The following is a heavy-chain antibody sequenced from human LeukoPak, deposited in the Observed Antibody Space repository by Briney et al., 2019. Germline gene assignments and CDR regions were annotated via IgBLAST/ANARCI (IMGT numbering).Heavy chain of an antibody. CDR2: ISSSSSYI. Sequence: PGGSLRLSCAASGFTFSSYSMNWVRQAPGKGLEWVSSISSSSSYIYYADSVKGRFTISRDNAKNSLYLQMNSLRAEDAAVYYCAREQGIYYDSSGYYFDYWGQGTLVTVSS. CDR3: AREQGIYYDSSGYYFDY. V-gene: IGHV3-21*01. CDR1: GFTFSSYS. D-gene: IGHD3-22*01. J-gene: IGHJ4*02.